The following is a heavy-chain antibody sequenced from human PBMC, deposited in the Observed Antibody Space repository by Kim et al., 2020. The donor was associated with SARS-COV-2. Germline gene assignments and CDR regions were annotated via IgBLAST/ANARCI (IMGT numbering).Heavy chain of an antibody. CDR1: GYSFSTYY. CDR3: ARADHGQYFDY. Sequence: ASVKVSCKTSGYSFSTYYLHWVRETPGQGFEWMGIFNPSGDNATYAQRFLDRVTMTSDTSTNTLYMEFNSLTSDDAGVYYCARADHGQYFDYWGQGTRVTVSS. CDR2: FNPSGDNA. V-gene: IGHV1-46*01. J-gene: IGHJ4*02.